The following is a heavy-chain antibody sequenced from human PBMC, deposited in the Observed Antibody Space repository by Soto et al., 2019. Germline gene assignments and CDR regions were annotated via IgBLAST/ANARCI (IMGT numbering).Heavy chain of an antibody. D-gene: IGHD3-10*01. CDR3: TGSYYYGSGSYYHDAFDI. CDR1: GFTFSGSA. V-gene: IGHV3-73*01. CDR2: IRSKANSYAT. Sequence: GGSLRISCAASGFTFSGSAMHWVRQASGKGLEWVGRIRSKANSYATAYAASVKGRFTISRDDSKNTAYLQMNSLKTEDTAVYYCTGSYYYGSGSYYHDAFDIWGQGTMVTVAS. J-gene: IGHJ3*02.